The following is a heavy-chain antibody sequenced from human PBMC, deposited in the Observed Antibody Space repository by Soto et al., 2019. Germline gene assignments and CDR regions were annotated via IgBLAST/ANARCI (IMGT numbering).Heavy chain of an antibody. J-gene: IGHJ6*02. CDR3: SRDWFGTSYYYYYGMDV. Sequence: ASVKVSCKASGYTFTGYGISWVRQAPGQGLERMGWISAYNGNTNYAQKIQGRVTMTTDTSTSTAYMELRSLRSDDTSVYYFSRDWFGTSYYYYYGMDVWGQGTTVTVSS. V-gene: IGHV1-18*01. CDR2: ISAYNGNT. CDR1: GYTFTGYG. D-gene: IGHD3-10*01.